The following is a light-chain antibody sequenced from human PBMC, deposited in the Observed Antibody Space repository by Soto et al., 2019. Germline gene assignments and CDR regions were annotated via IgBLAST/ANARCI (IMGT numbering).Light chain of an antibody. CDR1: SLDVGGYNY. J-gene: IGLJ2*01. V-gene: IGLV2-14*01. Sequence: QSALTQPASVSGSPGQSITISCTGTSLDVGGYNYVSWYQQHPGKAPKLMISEVRNRPSGVSNRFSGSKSGNTASLTISGLQADDEADYYCSSYASLIDVVFGGGTRLTVL. CDR2: EVR. CDR3: SSYASLIDVV.